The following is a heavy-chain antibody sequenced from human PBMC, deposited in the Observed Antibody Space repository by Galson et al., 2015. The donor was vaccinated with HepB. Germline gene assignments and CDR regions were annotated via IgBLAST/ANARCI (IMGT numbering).Heavy chain of an antibody. D-gene: IGHD2-21*02. V-gene: IGHV4-34*01. CDR3: ARGGIANLVVTAPDAFDY. J-gene: IGHJ4*02. CDR2: INHSGST. CDR1: GGSFSGYY. Sequence: SETLSLTCAVYGGSFSGYYWSWIRQPPGKGLEWIGEINHSGSTNHNPSLKSRVTISVDTSKNQISLKLSSVTAADTAVYYCARGGIANLVVTAPDAFDYWGQGTLVTVSS.